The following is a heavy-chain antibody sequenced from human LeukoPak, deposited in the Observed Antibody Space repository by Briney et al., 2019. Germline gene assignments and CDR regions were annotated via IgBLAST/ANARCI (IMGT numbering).Heavy chain of an antibody. Sequence: GGSLRLSCSASGFTFSSYAVHWVRQAPGKGLECVSAISSNGGATYYADSLKGRFTISRDNSKSTLYLQMSSLRVEDTAVYYCRVAAANYYHYYGMDVWGKGTTVTVSS. CDR1: GFTFSSYA. J-gene: IGHJ6*04. V-gene: IGHV3-64D*06. CDR2: ISSNGGAT. CDR3: RVAAANYYHYYGMDV. D-gene: IGHD6-13*01.